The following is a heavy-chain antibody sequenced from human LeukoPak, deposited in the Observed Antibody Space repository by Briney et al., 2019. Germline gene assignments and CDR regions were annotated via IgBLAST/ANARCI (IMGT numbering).Heavy chain of an antibody. J-gene: IGHJ5*02. Sequence: GGSLRLSCAVSGFTFSSYWMSWVRQAPGKGLEWVAHIKEDGSEKSYVEFVKGRFTISRGNAKTSLYLQMNSLRVEDTAIYYCARVVTWFDPWGQGTLVTVSS. CDR1: GFTFSSYW. CDR2: IKEDGSEK. CDR3: ARVVTWFDP. D-gene: IGHD5-18*01. V-gene: IGHV3-7*04.